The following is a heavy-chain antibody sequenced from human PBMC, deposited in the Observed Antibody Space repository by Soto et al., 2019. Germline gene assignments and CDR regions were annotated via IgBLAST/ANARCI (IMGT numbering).Heavy chain of an antibody. J-gene: IGHJ4*02. CDR1: GFTFSTYS. CDR2: ISDNSSVI. CDR3: ARDRDAYCSKGICSGPYFDY. Sequence: HPGGSLRLSCAASGFTFSTYSINWVRQAPGKGLEWISYISDNSSVIYYADAVEGRFTISRDNAKNSLYRQMNSLRDEDTAVYYCARDRDAYCSKGICSGPYFDYWGQGTLVTVSS. V-gene: IGHV3-48*02. D-gene: IGHD2-8*01.